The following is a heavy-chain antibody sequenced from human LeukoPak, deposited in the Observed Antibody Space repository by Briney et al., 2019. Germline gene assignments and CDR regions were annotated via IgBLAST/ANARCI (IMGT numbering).Heavy chain of an antibody. CDR1: GFTFSSYA. CDR3: AKGYCSGGSCNFDY. V-gene: IGHV3-23*01. CDR2: IRDSGCST. Sequence: GGSLRLSCSASGFTFSSYAMSWVRQPPGKGLEWVSGIRDSGCSTYYADSVNGRFTISRDNSDNTLYLRMNSLRAEDTAVYYCAKGYCSGGSCNFDYWGQGTLVTVSS. D-gene: IGHD2-15*01. J-gene: IGHJ4*02.